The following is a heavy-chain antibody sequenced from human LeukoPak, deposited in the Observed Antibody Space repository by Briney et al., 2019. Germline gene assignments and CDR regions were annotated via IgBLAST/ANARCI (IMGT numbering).Heavy chain of an antibody. D-gene: IGHD3-9*01. J-gene: IGHJ4*02. CDR2: IYYSGST. CDR3: GRGLTYYDILTGYYMYYFDY. Sequence: SQTLSLTCTVSGGSISSGDYYWSWIRQPPGKGLEWIGYIYYSGSTYYNPSLKSRVTTSVDTSKNQFSLKLSSVTAADTAVYYCGRGLTYYDILTGYYMYYFDYWGQGTLVTVSS. CDR1: GGSISSGDYY. V-gene: IGHV4-30-4*01.